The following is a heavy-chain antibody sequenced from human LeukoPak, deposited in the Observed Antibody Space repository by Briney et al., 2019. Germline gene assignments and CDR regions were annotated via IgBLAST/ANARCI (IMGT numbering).Heavy chain of an antibody. Sequence: GGSLRLSCAASGFTFSSYSMNWVRQAPGKGLEWVSSISSSSSYIYYADSVKGRFTISRDNAKNSLYLQMNSLRAEDTAVYYCAREIQRDYYDSSGYPIDYWGQGTLVTVSS. CDR2: ISSSSSYI. V-gene: IGHV3-21*01. CDR1: GFTFSSYS. CDR3: AREIQRDYYDSSGYPIDY. D-gene: IGHD3-22*01. J-gene: IGHJ4*02.